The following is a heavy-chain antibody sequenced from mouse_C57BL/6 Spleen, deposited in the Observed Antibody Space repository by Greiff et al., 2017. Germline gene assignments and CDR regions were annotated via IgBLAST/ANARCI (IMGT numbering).Heavy chain of an antibody. V-gene: IGHV5-6*01. CDR2: ISSGGSYT. D-gene: IGHD2-5*01. Sequence: DVHLVESGGDLVKPGGSLKLSCAASGFTFSSYGMSWVRQTPDKRLEWVATISSGGSYTYYPDSVKGRFTISRDNAKNTLYLQMSSLKSEDTAMYYCARRGYSNLDAMDYWGQGTSVTVSS. CDR1: GFTFSSYG. J-gene: IGHJ4*01. CDR3: ARRGYSNLDAMDY.